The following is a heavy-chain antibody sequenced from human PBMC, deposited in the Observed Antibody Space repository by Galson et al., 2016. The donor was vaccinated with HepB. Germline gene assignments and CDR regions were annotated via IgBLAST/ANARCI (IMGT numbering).Heavy chain of an antibody. CDR1: GFTFSSYA. D-gene: IGHD5-24*01. CDR3: AKDDDDYNDAFDI. CDR2: ISGSGGST. J-gene: IGHJ3*02. Sequence: SLRLSCAASGFTFSSYAMSWVRQAPGKGLEWVSGISGSGGSTNYGDSVKGRFTISRDNSKNTLYLQMNSLRAEDTAVYYCAKDDDDYNDAFDIWGQGTMVTVSS. V-gene: IGHV3-23*01.